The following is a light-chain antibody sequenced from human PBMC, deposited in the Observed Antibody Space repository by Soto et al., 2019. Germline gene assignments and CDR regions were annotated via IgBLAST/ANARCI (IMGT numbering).Light chain of an antibody. CDR1: QGISSW. J-gene: IGKJ5*01. CDR2: KAS. Sequence: DIQMTQSPSSVSASVGDRVTITCRASQGISSWLAWYQQKPGKAPKLLIYKASTLKSGVPSRFSGSGSGTEFTLTISSLQPDDFATYYCQQVNNYPITFGQGTRLEIK. CDR3: QQVNNYPIT. V-gene: IGKV1-5*03.